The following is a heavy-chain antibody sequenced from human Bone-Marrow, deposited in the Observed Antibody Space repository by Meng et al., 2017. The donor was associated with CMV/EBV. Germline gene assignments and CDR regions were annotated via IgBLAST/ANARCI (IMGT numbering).Heavy chain of an antibody. CDR1: GFTFSGSA. CDR2: ISYDGSNK. D-gene: IGHD2-2*02. V-gene: IGHV3-30*04. J-gene: IGHJ6*02. Sequence: GESLKISCAASGFTFSGSAMHWVRQAPGKGLEWVAVISYDGSNKYYADSVKGRFTISRDNSKNTLYLQMNSLRTEDTAVYYCARDRQYCSSTSCYRGYYYYYGMDVWGQGTTVTVSS. CDR3: ARDRQYCSSTSCYRGYYYYYGMDV.